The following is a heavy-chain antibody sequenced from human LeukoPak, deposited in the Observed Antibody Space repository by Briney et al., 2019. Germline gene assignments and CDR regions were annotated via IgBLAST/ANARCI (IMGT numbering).Heavy chain of an antibody. CDR3: AKKEGYNWGPFDY. Sequence: GGSLRLSCAASGFTFSGYAMSWVRQAPGKGLEWVSAISGSGGSTYYADSVKGRFTISRGNSKNTLYLQMNSLRAEDTAVYYCAKKEGYNWGPFDYWGQGTLVTVSS. J-gene: IGHJ4*02. CDR1: GFTFSGYA. V-gene: IGHV3-23*01. CDR2: ISGSGGST. D-gene: IGHD5-24*01.